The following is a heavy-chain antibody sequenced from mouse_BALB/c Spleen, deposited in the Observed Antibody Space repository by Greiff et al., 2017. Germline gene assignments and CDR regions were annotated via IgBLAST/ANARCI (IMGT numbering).Heavy chain of an antibody. CDR1: GYSITSDYA. J-gene: IGHJ3*01. CDR3: AGHYYGSAGFAY. V-gene: IGHV3-2*02. CDR2: ISYSGST. D-gene: IGHD1-1*01. Sequence: EVQLQQSGPGLVKPSQSLSLTCTVTGYSITSDYAWNWIRQFPGKKLEWMGYISYSGSTSYNPSLKSRISITRDTSKNQFFLQLNSVTTEDTATYYCAGHYYGSAGFAYWGQGTLVTVSA.